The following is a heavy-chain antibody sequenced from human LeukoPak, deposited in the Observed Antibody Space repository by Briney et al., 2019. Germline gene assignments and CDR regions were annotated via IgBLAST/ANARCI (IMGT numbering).Heavy chain of an antibody. J-gene: IGHJ5*02. CDR3: AKFSYGDYVA. D-gene: IGHD4-17*01. CDR1: GFTFSSYS. CDR2: ISSSSSYI. Sequence: GGSLRLSCAASGFTFSSYSMNWVRQAPGKGLEWVSSISSSSSYIYYADSVKGRFTISRDNSKNTLSLQMNSLRPDDTAVYYCAKFSYGDYVAWGQGTLVTVSS. V-gene: IGHV3-21*01.